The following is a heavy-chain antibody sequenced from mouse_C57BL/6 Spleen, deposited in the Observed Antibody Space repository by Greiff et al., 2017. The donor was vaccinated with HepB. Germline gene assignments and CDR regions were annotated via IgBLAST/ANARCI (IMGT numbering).Heavy chain of an antibody. CDR2: IDPSDSYT. Sequence: QVQLQQPGAELVRPGTSVKLSCKASGYTFTSYWMHWVKQRPGQGLEWIGVIDPSDSYTNYNQKFKGKATLTVDTSSSTAYMQLSSLTSEDSAVYYRARNRWYYFDYWGQGTTLTVSS. D-gene: IGHD2-3*01. CDR3: ARNRWYYFDY. J-gene: IGHJ2*01. V-gene: IGHV1-59*01. CDR1: GYTFTSYW.